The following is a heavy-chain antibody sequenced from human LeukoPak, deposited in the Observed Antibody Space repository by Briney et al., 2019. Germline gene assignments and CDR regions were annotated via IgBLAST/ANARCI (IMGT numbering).Heavy chain of an antibody. CDR1: GFTFSDYY. V-gene: IGHV3-11*04. Sequence: GGSLRHSCAASGFTFSDYYMSWIRQAPGKGLEWVSYISSSGSTIYYADSVKGRFTISRDNAKNSLYLQMNSLKAEDTAVYYCARPPQPDGDPLDYWGQGTLVTVSS. D-gene: IGHD4-17*01. J-gene: IGHJ4*02. CDR3: ARPPQPDGDPLDY. CDR2: ISSSGSTI.